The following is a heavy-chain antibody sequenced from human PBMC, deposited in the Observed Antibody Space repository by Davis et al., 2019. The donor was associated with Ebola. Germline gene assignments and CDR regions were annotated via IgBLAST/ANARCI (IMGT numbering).Heavy chain of an antibody. J-gene: IGHJ5*01. D-gene: IGHD3-16*01. CDR2: LTPGGDDK. CDR1: GFIFKNSI. Sequence: GESLKISCVASGFIFKNSIMSWVRQPPGGGLEWVSGLTPGGDDKWYIESVRGRFTISRDNSKNTLNLQMSSLRDEDTGLYFCVKEEGETVVTGGGSLQSRWLDSWGQGTLVTVSS. CDR3: VKEEGETVVTGGGSLQSRWLDS. V-gene: IGHV3-23*01.